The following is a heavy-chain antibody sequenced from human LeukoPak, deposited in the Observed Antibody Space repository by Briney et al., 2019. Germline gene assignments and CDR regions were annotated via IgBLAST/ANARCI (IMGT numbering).Heavy chain of an antibody. J-gene: IGHJ4*02. CDR3: ARLDYGGNSGGRFFDH. CDR1: RYSFTNYW. D-gene: IGHD4-23*01. Sequence: GESLKISCTGSRYSFTNYWIGWVRQMPGKGLEWMGILYPGDSDTRHSPSFQGQVTISADKSISTAYLQWSSLKASDTAIYYCARLDYGGNSGGRFFDHWGQGTLVTVSS. CDR2: LYPGDSDT. V-gene: IGHV5-51*01.